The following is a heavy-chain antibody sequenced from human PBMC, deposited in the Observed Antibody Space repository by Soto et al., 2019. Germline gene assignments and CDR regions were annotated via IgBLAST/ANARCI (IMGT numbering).Heavy chain of an antibody. CDR3: ARGPIAAAGTFYWFDP. CDR1: GFTFSSYS. CDR2: ISSSSSYI. V-gene: IGHV3-21*01. Sequence: LRLSCAASGFTFSSYSINWVRQAPGKGLEWVSSISSSSSYIYYADSVKGRFTISRDNAKNSLYLQMNSLRAEDTAVYYCARGPIAAAGTFYWFDPWGQGTLVTVSS. J-gene: IGHJ5*02. D-gene: IGHD6-13*01.